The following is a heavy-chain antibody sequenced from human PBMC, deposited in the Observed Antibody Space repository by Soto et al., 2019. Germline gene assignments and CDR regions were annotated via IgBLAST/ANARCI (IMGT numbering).Heavy chain of an antibody. CDR2: INPSDGST. Sequence: ASVKVSCPASGYTFTNYYMHWVRQAPGQGLEWMGIINPSDGSTSYAQKFQGRVTMTRDTSTSTVYMELSSLRSEDTAVYYCARDQGGYYDTRGDISLWLLCYFDVRGKGNLVRVYS. V-gene: IGHV1-46*01. J-gene: IGHJ4*01. D-gene: IGHD3-22*01. CDR1: GYTFTNYY. CDR3: ARDQGGYYDTRGDISLWLLCYFDV.